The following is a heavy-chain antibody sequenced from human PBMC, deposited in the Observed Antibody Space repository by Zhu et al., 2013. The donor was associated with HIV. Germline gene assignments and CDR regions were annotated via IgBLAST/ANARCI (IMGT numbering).Heavy chain of an antibody. D-gene: IGHD2-21*01. Sequence: QVQLVQSGAEVKKPGASVKVSCKASTYTFTGYYIHWVRQTPGQGLEWMGWINPKSGGTKYAQKFRGRVTMTRDTSIRTVYMELSRLKSDDTAVYYCARADRVVIDYWGQGTLVTVSS. CDR3: ARADRVVIDY. CDR1: TYTFTGYY. V-gene: IGHV1-2*02. J-gene: IGHJ4*02. CDR2: INPKSGGT.